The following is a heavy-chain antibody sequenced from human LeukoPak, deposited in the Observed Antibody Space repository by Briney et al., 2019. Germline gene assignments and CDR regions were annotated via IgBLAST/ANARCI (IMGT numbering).Heavy chain of an antibody. V-gene: IGHV1-2*02. CDR3: ARDREYYDSSGLFDY. J-gene: IGHJ4*02. CDR1: GYTFTGYY. CDR2: INPNSGGT. Sequence: ASVKVSCKASGYTFTGYYMHWVRQAPGQGLEWMGLINPNSGGTNYAQKFQGRVTMTRDTSISTAYMELSRLRSDDTAVYYCARDREYYDSSGLFDYWGQGTLVTVSS. D-gene: IGHD3-22*01.